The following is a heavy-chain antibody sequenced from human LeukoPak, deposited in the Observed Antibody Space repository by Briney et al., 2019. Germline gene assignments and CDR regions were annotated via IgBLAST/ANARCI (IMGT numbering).Heavy chain of an antibody. Sequence: GGSLRLSCAASGFTVSSNYMSWVRQAPGKGLEWVSVIYSGGSTYYADSVKGRFTISRDNSKNTLYLQMNSLRAEDTAVYYCARAHGRITMVRVTRGMDVWGQGTTVTVSS. V-gene: IGHV3-66*01. CDR1: GFTVSSNY. CDR3: ARAHGRITMVRVTRGMDV. J-gene: IGHJ6*02. D-gene: IGHD3-10*01. CDR2: IYSGGST.